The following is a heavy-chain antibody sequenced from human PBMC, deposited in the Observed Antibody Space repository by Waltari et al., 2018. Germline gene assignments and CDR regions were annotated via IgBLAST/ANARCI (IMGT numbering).Heavy chain of an antibody. CDR1: GGSISSYY. D-gene: IGHD2-15*01. J-gene: IGHJ3*02. V-gene: IGHV4-59*01. CDR2: IYSSGTT. CDR3: ARDRYCSGGSCYGGGGAFDI. Sequence: QVQLQESGPGLVKPSETLSLTCTVSGGSISSYYWSWIRQPPGKGLEWIGYIYSSGTTNNNPSLKRRVTISVDTSKNQFSLKLSSVTAADTAVYYCARDRYCSGGSCYGGGGAFDIWGQGTMVTVSS.